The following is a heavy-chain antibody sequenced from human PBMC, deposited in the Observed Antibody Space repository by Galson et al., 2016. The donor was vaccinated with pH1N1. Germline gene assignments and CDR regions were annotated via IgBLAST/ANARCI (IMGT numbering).Heavy chain of an antibody. CDR3: ARDLARQHDS. CDR2: IDPRGGT. CDR1: GYIFTSYY. Sequence: SVKVSCKASGYIFTSYYIHWVRQAPGQGLEWLGVIDPRGGTTYAQKFHGRVTMTSDTSTNTVSLELRSLKSDDTAVYFCARDLARQHDSWGQGTLVTVSS. J-gene: IGHJ4*02. V-gene: IGHV1-46*01.